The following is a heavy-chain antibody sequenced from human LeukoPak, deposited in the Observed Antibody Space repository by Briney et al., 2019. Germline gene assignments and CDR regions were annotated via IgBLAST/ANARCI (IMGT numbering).Heavy chain of an antibody. CDR2: ISATGSTT. V-gene: IGHV3-23*01. Sequence: QPGGSLRLSCTASGLTFSTYALSWVRQTPGKGLEWLSVISATGSTTYYADSVRGRFTISRDNAKNSLYLQMNSLRAEDTAVYYCSKAYRDNLYGMDVWGQGTTVTVSS. D-gene: IGHD4-17*01. J-gene: IGHJ6*02. CDR3: SKAYRDNLYGMDV. CDR1: GLTFSTYA.